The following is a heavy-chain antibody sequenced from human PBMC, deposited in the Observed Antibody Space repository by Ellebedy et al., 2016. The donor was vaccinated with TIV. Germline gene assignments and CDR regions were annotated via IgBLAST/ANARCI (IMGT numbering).Heavy chain of an antibody. CDR2: IYYSGST. CDR3: ARRSNSPYPHFDY. V-gene: IGHV4-59*08. J-gene: IGHJ4*02. CDR1: GGSISSYY. Sequence: SETLSLXXTVSGGSISSYYWSWIRQPPGKGLEWIGYIYYSGSTNYNPSLKSRVTISVDTSKNQFSLKLSSVTAADTAVYYCARRSNSPYPHFDYWGQGTLVTVSS. D-gene: IGHD1/OR15-1a*01.